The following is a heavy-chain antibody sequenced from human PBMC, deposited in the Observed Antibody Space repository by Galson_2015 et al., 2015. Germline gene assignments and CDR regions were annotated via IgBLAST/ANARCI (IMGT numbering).Heavy chain of an antibody. V-gene: IGHV3-53*01. CDR1: GFTVSSNY. CDR2: IYVGGGT. Sequence: SLRLSCAASGFTVSSNYMSWVRQAPGKGPEWVSVIYVGGGTYYADSVRGRFTISRDNSKNTLYLQMNSLRAEDTAIYYCAGPRVANYWYFDLWGRGTLVTVSS. CDR3: AGPRVANYWYFDL. D-gene: IGHD4-23*01. J-gene: IGHJ2*01.